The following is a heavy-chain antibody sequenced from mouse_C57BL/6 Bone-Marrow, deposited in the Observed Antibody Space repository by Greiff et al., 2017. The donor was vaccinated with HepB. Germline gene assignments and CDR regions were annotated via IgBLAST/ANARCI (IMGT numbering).Heavy chain of an antibody. CDR2: IDPSDSET. J-gene: IGHJ4*01. CDR1: GYTFTSYW. Sequence: QVQLQQSGAELVRPGSSVKLSCKASGYTFTSYWMHWVKQRPIQGLEWIGNIDPSDSETHYNQKFKDKATLTVDKSSSTAYMQLSSLTSEDSAVYYCAREGYYAMDYWGQGTSVTVSS. V-gene: IGHV1-52*01. CDR3: AREGYYAMDY.